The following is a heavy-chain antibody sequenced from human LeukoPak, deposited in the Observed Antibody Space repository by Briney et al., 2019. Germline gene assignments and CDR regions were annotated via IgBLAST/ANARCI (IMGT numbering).Heavy chain of an antibody. J-gene: IGHJ6*03. Sequence: SETLSLTCAVYGGSFSGYYWSWIRQPPGKGLEWIGEINHSGSTNYNPSLKSRVTISVDTSKNQFSLKLSSVTAADTAVYYCARHSRCSGGSCYSRKSYYYMDVWGKGTTVTISS. V-gene: IGHV4-34*01. CDR3: ARHSRCSGGSCYSRKSYYYMDV. D-gene: IGHD2-15*01. CDR2: INHSGST. CDR1: GGSFSGYY.